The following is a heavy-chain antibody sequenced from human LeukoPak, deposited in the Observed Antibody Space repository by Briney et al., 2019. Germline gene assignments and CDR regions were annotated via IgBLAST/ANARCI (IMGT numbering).Heavy chain of an antibody. V-gene: IGHV4-34*01. CDR1: GGSFSGYY. J-gene: IGHJ3*02. CDR2: INHSGST. Sequence: SETLSLTCAVYGGSFSGYYWSWIRQPPGKGLEWIGEINHSGSTNYNPSLKSRVTISVDTSKNQFSLKLSSVTAADTAVYYCAITFRSLYYYDSSGPGAFDIWGQGTMVTVSS. CDR3: AITFRSLYYYDSSGPGAFDI. D-gene: IGHD3-22*01.